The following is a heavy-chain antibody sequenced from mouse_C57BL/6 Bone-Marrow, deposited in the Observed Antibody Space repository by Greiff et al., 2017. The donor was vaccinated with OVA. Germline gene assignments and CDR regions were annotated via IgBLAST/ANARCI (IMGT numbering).Heavy chain of an antibody. J-gene: IGHJ1*03. Sequence: QVHVKQSGAELARPGASVKLSCKASGYTFTSYGISWVKQRTGQGLEWIGEIYPRSGNTYYNEKFKGKATLTADKSSSTAYMELRSLTSEDSAVYFCERSPGDYGNYWDFDGWGTGTTVTVAS. CDR2: IYPRSGNT. V-gene: IGHV1-81*01. D-gene: IGHD2-1*01. CDR3: ERSPGDYGNYWDFDG. CDR1: GYTFTSYG.